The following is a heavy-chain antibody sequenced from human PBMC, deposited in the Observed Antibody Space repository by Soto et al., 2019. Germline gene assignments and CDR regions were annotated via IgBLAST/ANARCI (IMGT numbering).Heavy chain of an antibody. CDR1: GGSISNYY. D-gene: IGHD3-16*01. J-gene: IGHJ4*02. CDR2: IYHSGST. CDR3: ARRYGGNFDY. V-gene: IGHV4-59*01. Sequence: SETLSLTCTVSGGSISNYYWSWIRQPPGKGLEWIGYIYHSGSTYYNPSLKSRVTISVDRSKNQFSLKLSSVTAADTAVYYCARRYGGNFDYWGQGTLVTVSS.